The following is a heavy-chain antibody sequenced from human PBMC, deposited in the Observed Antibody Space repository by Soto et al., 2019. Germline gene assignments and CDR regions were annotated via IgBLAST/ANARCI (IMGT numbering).Heavy chain of an antibody. CDR2: INHSGST. V-gene: IGHV4-34*01. D-gene: IGHD6-19*01. Sequence: SETLSLTCAVYGGSFSGYYWSWIRQPPGKGLEWIGEINHSGSTNYNPSLKSRVTISVDTSKNQFSLKLSSVTAADTAVYYCARVEVAVAGGYWGQGTLVTVSS. CDR3: ARVEVAVAGGY. CDR1: GGSFSGYY. J-gene: IGHJ4*02.